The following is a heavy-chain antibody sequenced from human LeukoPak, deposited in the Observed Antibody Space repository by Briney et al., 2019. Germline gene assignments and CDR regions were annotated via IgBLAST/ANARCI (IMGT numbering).Heavy chain of an antibody. D-gene: IGHD2-8*01. CDR2: IYPDDSDT. V-gene: IGHV5-51*01. J-gene: IGHJ6*03. Sequence: GESLKISCKGSGNSFTSYWIGWVRQMPGEGLGWGGIIYPDDSDTRYSPSFEGQVIISVDKSISTAHLQWSSLKASDTATYYCARHGHCTNGVCYSNYYHYTDVWGKGTTVTVSS. CDR3: ARHGHCTNGVCYSNYYHYTDV. CDR1: GNSFTSYW.